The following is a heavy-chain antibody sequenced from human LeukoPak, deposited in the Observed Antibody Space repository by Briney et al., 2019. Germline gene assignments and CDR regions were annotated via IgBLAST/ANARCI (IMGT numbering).Heavy chain of an antibody. CDR2: IRYDGSNK. D-gene: IGHD2-2*01. J-gene: IGHJ6*03. CDR3: AKDYIGYCSSTSCLPYYYYYMDV. Sequence: PGGSLRLSCAASGFTFSSYGMHWVRQAPGKGLEWVAFIRYDGSNKYYADSVKGRFTISRDNSKNTLYLQMNSLRAEDTAVYYCAKDYIGYCSSTSCLPYYYYYMDVWGKGTTVTVSS. CDR1: GFTFSSYG. V-gene: IGHV3-30*02.